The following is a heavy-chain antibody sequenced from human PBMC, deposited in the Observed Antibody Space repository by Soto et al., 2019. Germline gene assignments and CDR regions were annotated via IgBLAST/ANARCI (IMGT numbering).Heavy chain of an antibody. CDR2: IYYGGST. CDR3: AKNWNWGSLVH. J-gene: IGHJ4*02. D-gene: IGHD7-27*01. Sequence: QVHLQESGPGLVKPSETLSLTCTVSGDSISTDYWSWIRRSPGKGLEWIGFIYYGGSTNYNPSLKSRVTISVDTPKTQFSLKLSSVTAADTAVYYCAKNWNWGSLVHWGQGTLVTVSS. V-gene: IGHV4-59*08. CDR1: GDSISTDY.